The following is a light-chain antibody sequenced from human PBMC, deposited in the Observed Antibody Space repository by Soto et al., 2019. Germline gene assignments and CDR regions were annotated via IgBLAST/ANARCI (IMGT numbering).Light chain of an antibody. J-gene: IGKJ1*01. V-gene: IGKV1-5*01. CDR3: QQYNSYPWT. Sequence: DIQMTQSPSTLSASVGDRVTITCRASQSISSWLAWYQQKPGKAPKLLIYDASSLESGVPSRFSGSGSGTECTFTISSLQPDDFANYYCQQYNSYPWTFGQGTKVEIK. CDR1: QSISSW. CDR2: DAS.